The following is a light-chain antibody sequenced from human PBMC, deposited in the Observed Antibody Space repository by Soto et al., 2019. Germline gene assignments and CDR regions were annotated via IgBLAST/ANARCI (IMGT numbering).Light chain of an antibody. CDR3: GTWDSSLSAGEV. V-gene: IGLV1-51*02. CDR1: SSNIGNNY. Sequence: QSVLTQPPSVSAAPGQKVTISFSGSSSNIGNNYVSWYQQLPGTAPKLLIYENNKRPSGIPDRFSGSKSGTSATLGITGLQTGDEADYYCGTWDSSLSAGEVFGGGTKLTVL. CDR2: ENN. J-gene: IGLJ3*02.